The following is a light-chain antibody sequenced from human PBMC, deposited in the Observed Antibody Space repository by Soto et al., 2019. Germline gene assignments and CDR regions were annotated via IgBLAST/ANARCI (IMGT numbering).Light chain of an antibody. V-gene: IGLV2-18*02. J-gene: IGLJ1*01. CDR1: SSDLGSYNR. CDR2: EVS. Sequence: QSALTNPPSVSGSPGQSVTISCTGTSSDLGSYNRVSWYQQPPGTAPKLMIYEVSNRPSGVPNRYSGSKSGNTASLTISGLQPEDEADYHCNSYTVSSTYGFGTGAKLTVL. CDR3: NSYTVSSTYG.